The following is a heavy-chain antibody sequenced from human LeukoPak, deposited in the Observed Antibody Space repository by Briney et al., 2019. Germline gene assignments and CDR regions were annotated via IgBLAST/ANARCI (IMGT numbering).Heavy chain of an antibody. CDR2: IYSGGST. V-gene: IGHV3-66*02. CDR3: ARFMVVAASHAFDI. D-gene: IGHD2-15*01. CDR1: VFTFSSNY. Sequence: GGSLRLSCAASVFTFSSNYMSWVRQAPGKGLEWVSVIYSGGSTYYADSVKGRFTISRDNSKNTLYLQMNSLRAEDTAVYYCARFMVVAASHAFDIWGQGTMVTVSS. J-gene: IGHJ3*02.